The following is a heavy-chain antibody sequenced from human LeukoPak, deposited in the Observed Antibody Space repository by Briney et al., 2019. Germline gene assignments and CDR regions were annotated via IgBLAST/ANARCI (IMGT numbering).Heavy chain of an antibody. Sequence: GGSLRLSCAASGFTFDDYAMHWVRHAPGKGLEWVSLISGDGSRTYYADSVKGRFTISRDNSRNSLYLQMNSLRTEDTALYYCAKDLTQLYLAFDYWGQGTLVTVSS. CDR1: GFTFDDYA. CDR2: ISGDGSRT. D-gene: IGHD5-24*01. CDR3: AKDLTQLYLAFDY. J-gene: IGHJ4*02. V-gene: IGHV3-43*02.